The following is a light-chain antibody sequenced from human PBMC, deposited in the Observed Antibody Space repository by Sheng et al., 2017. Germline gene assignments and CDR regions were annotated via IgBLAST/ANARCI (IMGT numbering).Light chain of an antibody. CDR2: EGT. CDR1: SSDIGGYNF. CDR3: WSYSGSTTLV. J-gene: IGLJ3*02. V-gene: IGLV2-23*01. Sequence: QSALTQPASVSGSPGQSITISCTGSSSDIGGYNFVSWYQQHPGKAPKLMIYEGTKRPSGVSNRFSGSKSGNTASLTISGLQAEDEADYYCWSYSGSTTLVFGGGTNLSVL.